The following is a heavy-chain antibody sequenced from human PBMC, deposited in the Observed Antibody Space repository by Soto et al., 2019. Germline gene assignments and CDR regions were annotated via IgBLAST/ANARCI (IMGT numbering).Heavy chain of an antibody. V-gene: IGHV3-23*01. CDR2: ISGSGGTT. Sequence: GGDRRLPWAASGLTSRNERLNGGRQPPWKELEWVSAISGSGGTTYYADSVKGRFTISRDNTKNTLFLQMSSPRAEDTAVYYCARVALLKIGWSLSATDYW. CDR3: ARVALLKIGWSLSATDY. CDR1: GLTSRNER. D-gene: IGHD3-9*01. J-gene: IGHJ4*01.